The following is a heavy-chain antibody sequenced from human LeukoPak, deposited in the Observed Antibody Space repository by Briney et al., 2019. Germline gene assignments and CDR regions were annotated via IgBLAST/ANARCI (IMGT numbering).Heavy chain of an antibody. Sequence: ASVKVSCKVSGYTLTELSMHWVRQAPGKGLEWMGGFDPEDGETIYAQKFQGRVTMTEDTSTDTAYMELSSLRSEDTAVYYCATGGGWEKGQDAFDIWGQGTMVTVSS. D-gene: IGHD6-19*01. J-gene: IGHJ3*02. CDR2: FDPEDGET. V-gene: IGHV1-24*01. CDR3: ATGGGWEKGQDAFDI. CDR1: GYTLTELS.